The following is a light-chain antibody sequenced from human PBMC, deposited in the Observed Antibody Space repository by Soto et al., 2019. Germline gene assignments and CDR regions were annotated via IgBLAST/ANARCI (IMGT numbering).Light chain of an antibody. Sequence: DIQMTQSPYSLSASVGDRVAITFQASQDISNYLNWYQQKPGKAPKLLIYDASNLETGVPSRFSGSGSGTDFTFTISSLQPEDIATYYCQQYDNLLTFGGGTKVHI. CDR3: QQYDNLLT. J-gene: IGKJ4*01. CDR1: QDISNY. V-gene: IGKV1-33*01. CDR2: DAS.